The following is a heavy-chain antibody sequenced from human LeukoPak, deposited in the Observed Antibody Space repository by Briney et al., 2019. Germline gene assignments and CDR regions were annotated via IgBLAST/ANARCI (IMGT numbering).Heavy chain of an antibody. Sequence: GGSLRLSCAASGFTFSDHGMHWVRQAPGKGLEWVAVIWYDGSSEHYAHSVKGRFTISRDNSKNTLYLQMNSLRAEDTAMYYCAAVLTMVRGVIIPNFDYWGQGTLVTVSS. CDR2: IWYDGSSE. V-gene: IGHV3-33*01. D-gene: IGHD3-10*01. J-gene: IGHJ4*02. CDR1: GFTFSDHG. CDR3: AAVLTMVRGVIIPNFDY.